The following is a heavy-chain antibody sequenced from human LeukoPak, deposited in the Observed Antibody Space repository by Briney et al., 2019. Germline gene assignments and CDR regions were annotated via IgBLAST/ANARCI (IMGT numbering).Heavy chain of an antibody. V-gene: IGHV1-2*02. CDR2: INPNSGGT. J-gene: IGHJ4*02. CDR1: GYTFTGYY. Sequence: ASVKVSCKASGYTFTGYYMHWVRQARGQGLEWMGWINPNSGGTNYAQKFQGRVTMTRDTSISTAYMELSRLRSDDTAVYYCARDLLDSSGYHIRPIDYWGQGTLVTVSS. D-gene: IGHD3-22*01. CDR3: ARDLLDSSGYHIRPIDY.